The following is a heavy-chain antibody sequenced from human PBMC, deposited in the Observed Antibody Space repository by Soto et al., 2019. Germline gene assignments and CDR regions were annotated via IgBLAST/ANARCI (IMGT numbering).Heavy chain of an antibody. D-gene: IGHD3-10*01. J-gene: IGHJ4*02. Sequence: GGSLRLSCAASGFTFSSYAMSWVRQAPGKGLEWVSAISGSGGSTYYADSVKGRFTISRDNSKNTLYLQMNSLRAEDTAVYYCAKWGYIGSGSYYIPIFDYWGQGTLVTVS. CDR2: ISGSGGST. CDR3: AKWGYIGSGSYYIPIFDY. V-gene: IGHV3-23*01. CDR1: GFTFSSYA.